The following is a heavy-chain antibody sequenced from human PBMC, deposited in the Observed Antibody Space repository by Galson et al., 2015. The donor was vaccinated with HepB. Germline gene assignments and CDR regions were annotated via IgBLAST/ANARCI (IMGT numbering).Heavy chain of an antibody. CDR3: ARYGDYVLWGLEYYFDY. J-gene: IGHJ4*02. V-gene: IGHV3-21*01. CDR2: ISSSSTYI. Sequence: SLRLSCAASGFTFSSYNMNWVRQAPGKGLEWVSSISSSSTYIYYADSVKGRFTISRDNAKNSLYLQMNSLSAEDTAVYYCARYGDYVLWGLEYYFDYWGQGTLVTVSS. D-gene: IGHD4-17*01. CDR1: GFTFSSYN.